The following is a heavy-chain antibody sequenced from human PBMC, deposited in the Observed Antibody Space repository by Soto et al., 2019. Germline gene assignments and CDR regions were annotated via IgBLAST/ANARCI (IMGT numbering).Heavy chain of an antibody. CDR1: GGSISSSSYY. CDR3: ARLYYDFWSGYSAEYFDY. J-gene: IGHJ4*02. V-gene: IGHV4-39*01. Sequence: KTSETLSLTCTVSGGSISSSSYYWGWIRQPPGKGLEWIGSIYYSGSTYYNPSLKSRVTISVDTSKNQFSPKLSSVTAADTAVYYCARLYYDFWSGYSAEYFDYWGQGTLVTVSS. D-gene: IGHD3-3*01. CDR2: IYYSGST.